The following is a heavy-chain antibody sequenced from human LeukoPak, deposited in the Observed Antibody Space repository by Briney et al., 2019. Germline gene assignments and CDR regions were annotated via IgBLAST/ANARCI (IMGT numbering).Heavy chain of an antibody. J-gene: IGHJ4*02. Sequence: GSLRLSCAASGFTVSSNYMSWVRQAPGKGLEWVSLIYTGGKSYYADSVKGRFTLSRDNSKNTVYLQMTSLRVEDTAMYYCATISDLLYYFDSWGQGTLVTVSS. CDR3: ATISDLLYYFDS. V-gene: IGHV3-66*01. CDR1: GFTVSSNY. CDR2: IYTGGKS.